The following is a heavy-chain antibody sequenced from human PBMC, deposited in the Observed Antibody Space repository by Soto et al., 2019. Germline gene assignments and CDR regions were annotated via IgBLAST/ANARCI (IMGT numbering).Heavy chain of an antibody. CDR3: ARSPDSGDYVDY. J-gene: IGHJ4*02. V-gene: IGHV4-61*01. CDR1: GGSVSSDSYY. CDR2: IYFSGTT. D-gene: IGHD4-17*01. Sequence: QVQLQESGPRLVQPSESLSLTCSVSGGSVSSDSYYWSWIRQPPGAGLEWIGYIYFSGTTNYNPSLESRVTLLVDSSKNQFSLQLSSVTAADTAVYYCARSPDSGDYVDYWGQGTLVAVSS.